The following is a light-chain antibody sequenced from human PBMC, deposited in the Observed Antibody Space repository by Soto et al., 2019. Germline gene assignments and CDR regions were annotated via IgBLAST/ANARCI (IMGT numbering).Light chain of an antibody. CDR3: AAWDDSLNGFV. V-gene: IGLV1-44*01. Sequence: QSVLTQPPSASGTPGQRVSISCSGSSSNIGSNSVQWHQQLPGTAPNLLIYADNQRPSGVPDRFSGSKSGTSASLAITGLQSGDEADYYCAAWDDSLNGFVFRTGTQLTVL. J-gene: IGLJ1*01. CDR2: ADN. CDR1: SSNIGSNS.